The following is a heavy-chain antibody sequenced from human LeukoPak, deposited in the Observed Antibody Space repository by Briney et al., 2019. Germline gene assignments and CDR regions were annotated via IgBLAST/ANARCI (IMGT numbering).Heavy chain of an antibody. CDR2: INHSGST. Sequence: SETLSLTCAVYGGSFSGYYWTWIRQPPGKGLEWIGEINHSGSTNYNPSLKSRVTMSVDTSKNQFSLKLSSVTAADTAVYYCASDDYNGSGSYRWWGQGTLVTVSS. D-gene: IGHD3-10*01. J-gene: IGHJ4*02. V-gene: IGHV4-34*01. CDR1: GGSFSGYY. CDR3: ASDDYNGSGSYRW.